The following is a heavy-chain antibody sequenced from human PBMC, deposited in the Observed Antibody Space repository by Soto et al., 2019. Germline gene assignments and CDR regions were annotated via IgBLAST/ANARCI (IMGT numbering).Heavy chain of an antibody. V-gene: IGHV4-34*01. CDR3: ARGLGHCSSTSCLDY. D-gene: IGHD2-2*01. CDR2: INHSGST. J-gene: IGHJ4*02. CDR1: GGSFSGYY. Sequence: SETLSLTCAVYGGSFSGYYWSWIRQPPGKGLEWIGEINHSGSTNYNPSLKSRVTISVDTSKNQFSLKLSSVTAADTAVYYCARGLGHCSSTSCLDYWGQGTLVTVSS.